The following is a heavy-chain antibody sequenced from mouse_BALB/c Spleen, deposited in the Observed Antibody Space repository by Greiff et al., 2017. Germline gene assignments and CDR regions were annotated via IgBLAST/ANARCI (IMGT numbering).Heavy chain of an antibody. J-gene: IGHJ4*01. CDR2: IDPYDSET. D-gene: IGHD2-1*01. V-gene: IGHV1-74*01. CDR3: TKAYGNYVGYYAMDY. CDR1: GYTFTSYW. Sequence: VQLQQPGAELVRPGASVKLSCKASGYTFTSYWMNWVKQRPEQGLEWIGRIDPYDSETHYNQKFKDKATLTVDKSSSTAYMQLSSPTSEDSAVYYCTKAYGNYVGYYAMDYWGQGTSVTVSS.